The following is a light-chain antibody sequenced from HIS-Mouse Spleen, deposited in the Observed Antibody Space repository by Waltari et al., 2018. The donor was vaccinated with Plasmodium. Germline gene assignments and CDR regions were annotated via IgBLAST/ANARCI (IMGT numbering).Light chain of an antibody. CDR2: AAS. Sequence: DIQMTQSPSFLSASVGDRFTITCRARQTISSYLNWYQQKPWKAPKLLIYAASSLQSGVPSRFSGSGSGTDFTLTISSLQPEDFATYYCQQSHTFGQGTKLEIK. J-gene: IGKJ2*01. CDR3: QQSHT. CDR1: QTISSY. V-gene: IGKV1-39*01.